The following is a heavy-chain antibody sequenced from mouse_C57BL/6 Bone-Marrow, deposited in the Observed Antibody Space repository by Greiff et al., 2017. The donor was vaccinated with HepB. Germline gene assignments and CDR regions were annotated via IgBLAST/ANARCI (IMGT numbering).Heavy chain of an antibody. CDR2: IDPSDSYT. Sequence: QVQLQQPGAELVRPGTSVKLSCKASGYTFTSYWVHWVKQRPGQGLEWIGVIDPSDSYTNYNQKFKGKATLTVDTSSSTAYMQLSSLTSEDSAVYYCASQGAGSAWFAYWGQGTLVTVSA. CDR1: GYTFTSYW. V-gene: IGHV1-59*01. CDR3: ASQGAGSAWFAY. J-gene: IGHJ3*01.